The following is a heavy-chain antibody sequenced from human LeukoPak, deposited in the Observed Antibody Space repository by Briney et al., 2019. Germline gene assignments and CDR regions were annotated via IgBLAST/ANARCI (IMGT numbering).Heavy chain of an antibody. CDR1: GFTFSSYD. D-gene: IGHD5-24*01. CDR2: ISSDENNK. V-gene: IGHV3-30*18. CDR3: AKEGRWLQLGGAFDI. Sequence: GGSLRLSCAASGFTFSSYDMHWVRQAPGKGLEWVSVISSDENNKYYADSVKGRFTISRDNSKNTPYLQMSSLRPEDTAVYYCAKEGRWLQLGGAFDIWGQGTMVTVSS. J-gene: IGHJ3*02.